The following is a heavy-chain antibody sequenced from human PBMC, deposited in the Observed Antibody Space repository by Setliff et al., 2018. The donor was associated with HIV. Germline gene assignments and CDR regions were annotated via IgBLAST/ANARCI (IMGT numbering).Heavy chain of an antibody. CDR2: IYYSGST. Sequence: SETLSLTCNVSGGSISSGGYYWSWIRQHPGKGLEWIGYIYYSGSTYYNPSLKSRVTISIDTSKNQFSLELSSVTAADTAVYYCARGGMDGDYIDSWGQGTLVTSPQ. D-gene: IGHD4-17*01. V-gene: IGHV4-31*03. CDR1: GGSISSGGYY. CDR3: ARGGMDGDYIDS. J-gene: IGHJ4*02.